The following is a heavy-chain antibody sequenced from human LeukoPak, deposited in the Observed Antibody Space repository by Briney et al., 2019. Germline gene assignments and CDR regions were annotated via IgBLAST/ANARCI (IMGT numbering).Heavy chain of an antibody. Sequence: ASVKVSCRASGYTFAAYDIYWVRQAPGQGLEWVGWINPNGGTNYAQKFQGRVTMTRDTSISTAYMDLTSLKSDDTAVYYCARNGGAFDVWGQGTTVTVSS. CDR1: GYTFAAYD. V-gene: IGHV1-2*02. D-gene: IGHD3-16*01. CDR3: ARNGGAFDV. J-gene: IGHJ6*02. CDR2: INPNGGT.